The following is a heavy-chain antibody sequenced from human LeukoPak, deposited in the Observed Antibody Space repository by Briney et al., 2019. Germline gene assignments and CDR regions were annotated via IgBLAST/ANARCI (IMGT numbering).Heavy chain of an antibody. CDR2: ISSSSSYI. CDR1: GFTFSSYS. J-gene: IGHJ4*02. CDR3: ARSLYSSGWKRGYYFDY. Sequence: GRSLRLSCAASGFTFSSYSMNWVRQAPGKGLEWVSSISSSSSYIYYADSVKGRFTISRDNAKNSLYLQMNSLRAGDTAVYYCARSLYSSGWKRGYYFDYWGQGTLVTVSS. V-gene: IGHV3-21*01. D-gene: IGHD6-19*01.